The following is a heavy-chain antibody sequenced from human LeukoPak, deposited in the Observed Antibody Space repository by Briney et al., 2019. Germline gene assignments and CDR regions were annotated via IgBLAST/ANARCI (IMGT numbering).Heavy chain of an antibody. D-gene: IGHD4-17*01. V-gene: IGHV3-30*04. CDR1: GFTFSSYA. CDR2: ISYDGSNK. CDR3: ARDRTDGDYDFNY. Sequence: PGGSLRLSCAASGFTFSSYAMHWVRQAPGKGLEWVAVISYDGSNKYYADSVKGRFTISRDNSKNTLYLQMNSLRAEDTAVYYCARDRTDGDYDFNYWGQGTLVTVSS. J-gene: IGHJ4*02.